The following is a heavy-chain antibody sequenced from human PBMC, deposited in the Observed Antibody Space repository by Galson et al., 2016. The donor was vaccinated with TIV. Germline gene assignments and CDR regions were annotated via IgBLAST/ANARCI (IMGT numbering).Heavy chain of an antibody. D-gene: IGHD2-21*01. CDR2: INAGNGKT. Sequence: SVKVSCKASGYTLTIYAMHWVRQAPGQRLEWMGWINAGNGKTKYSQKFQGRLTTTRDTSASTAYMELSSLRSDDTAVYYCARPPYCGGDCYKYDYWGQGTLVTVSS. CDR3: ARPPYCGGDCYKYDY. CDR1: GYTLTIYA. J-gene: IGHJ4*02. V-gene: IGHV1-3*01.